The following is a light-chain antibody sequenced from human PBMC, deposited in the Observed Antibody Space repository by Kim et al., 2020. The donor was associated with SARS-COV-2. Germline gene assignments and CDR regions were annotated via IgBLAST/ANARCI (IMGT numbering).Light chain of an antibody. CDR3: CSYAGSYTFVYV. J-gene: IGLJ1*01. V-gene: IGLV2-11*01. CDR2: DVS. Sequence: SVTISCPGTSSDVGGYNYVSWYQQHPGKAPKLMIYDVSKRPSGVPDRFSGSKSGNTASLTISGLQAEDEADYYCCSYAGSYTFVYVFGTGTKVTVL. CDR1: SSDVGGYNY.